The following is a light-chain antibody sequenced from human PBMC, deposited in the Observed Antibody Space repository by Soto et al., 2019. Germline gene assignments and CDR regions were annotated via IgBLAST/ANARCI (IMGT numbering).Light chain of an antibody. CDR1: QSVSSNY. V-gene: IGKV3-20*01. CDR2: GAS. Sequence: EIVLTQSPGTLSLSPGERASLSCRASQSVSSNYLAWFQQKPGQAPRLLISGASNRASDIPDRFSGSGSWTDFTLTISRLEPEDFATYYCQQYSTYTPRTFGQGTKVDIK. J-gene: IGKJ1*01. CDR3: QQYSTYTPRT.